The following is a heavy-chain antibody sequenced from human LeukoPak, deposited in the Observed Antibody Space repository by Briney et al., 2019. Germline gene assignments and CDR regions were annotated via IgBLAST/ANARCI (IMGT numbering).Heavy chain of an antibody. Sequence: PSETLSLTCTVSGGSISSGDYYWSWIRQPPGKGLEWIGYIYYSGITYYNPSLKSRVTISVDTSKNQFSLKLSSVTAADTAVYYCAREGSGIAVAGNGFDPWGQGTLVTVSS. D-gene: IGHD6-19*01. CDR1: GGSISSGDYY. V-gene: IGHV4-30-4*01. J-gene: IGHJ5*02. CDR2: IYYSGIT. CDR3: AREGSGIAVAGNGFDP.